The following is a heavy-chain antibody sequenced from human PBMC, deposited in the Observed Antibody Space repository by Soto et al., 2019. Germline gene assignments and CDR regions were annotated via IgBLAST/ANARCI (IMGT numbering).Heavy chain of an antibody. D-gene: IGHD6-6*01. V-gene: IGHV4-31*03. CDR3: ARESIAARNNYYYYYMDV. Sequence: SETLSLTCTVSGGSISSGGYYWSWIRQHPGKGLERIGYIYYSGSTYYNPSLKSRVTISVDTSKNQFSLKLSSVTAADTAVYYCARESIAARNNYYYYYMDVWGKGTTVTVS. J-gene: IGHJ6*03. CDR2: IYYSGST. CDR1: GGSISSGGYY.